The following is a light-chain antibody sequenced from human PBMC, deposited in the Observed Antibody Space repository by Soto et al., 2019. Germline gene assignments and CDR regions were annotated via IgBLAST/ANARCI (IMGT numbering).Light chain of an antibody. Sequence: QSVLTQPASVSGSPGQSITISCTGTSSDIGGYDYVSWYQQHPGRAPKLMIYEVSNRPSGVSNRFSGSKSGNTASLAISGLRSEDEADYYCAAWDDGLSGYYVFGTGTKVTV. CDR2: EVS. V-gene: IGLV2-14*03. J-gene: IGLJ1*01. CDR1: SSDIGGYDY. CDR3: AAWDDGLSGYYV.